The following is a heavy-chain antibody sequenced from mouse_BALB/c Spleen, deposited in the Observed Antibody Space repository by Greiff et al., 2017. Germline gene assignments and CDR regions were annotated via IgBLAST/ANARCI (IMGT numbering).Heavy chain of an antibody. D-gene: IGHD3-3*01. CDR1: GYTFTDYA. V-gene: IGHV1S137*01. J-gene: IGHJ3*01. Sequence: VQLQQFGAELVKPGASVKISCKGSGYTFTDYAMHWVKQSNAKSLEWIGVISTYYGDASYNQKFKGKATMTVDKSSSTAYMELARLTSEDSAIYYCARGGRGFAYWGQGTLVTVSA. CDR2: ISTYYGDA. CDR3: ARGGRGFAY.